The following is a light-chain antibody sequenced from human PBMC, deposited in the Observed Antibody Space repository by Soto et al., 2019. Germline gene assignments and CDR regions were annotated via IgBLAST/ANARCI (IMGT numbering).Light chain of an antibody. Sequence: DIQMTQSPSTLSASVGDRVAITCRASQSISAWLAWYQQKPGKAPRLLIYKASTLEIGVPSRFSGSGSGTEFTLTVSSLQPEDVATYYCQKYNSAPLTFGGGTKVDI. CDR2: KAS. CDR1: QSISAW. V-gene: IGKV1-5*03. CDR3: QKYNSAPLT. J-gene: IGKJ4*01.